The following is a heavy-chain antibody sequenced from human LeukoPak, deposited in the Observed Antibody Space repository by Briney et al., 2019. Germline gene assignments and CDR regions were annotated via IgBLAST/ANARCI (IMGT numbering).Heavy chain of an antibody. Sequence: TSETLSLTCTVSGGSISSYYWSWIRQPPGKGLEWIGYIYYSGSTNYNPSLKSRVTISVDTSKNQFSLKLSSVTAADTAVYYCARLDTIFSRAFEDYWGQGTLVTVSS. CDR2: IYYSGST. CDR3: ARLDTIFSRAFEDY. D-gene: IGHD3-9*01. CDR1: GGSISSYY. V-gene: IGHV4-59*08. J-gene: IGHJ4*02.